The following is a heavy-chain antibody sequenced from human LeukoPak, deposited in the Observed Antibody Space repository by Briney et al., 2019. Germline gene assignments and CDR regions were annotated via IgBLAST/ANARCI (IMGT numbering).Heavy chain of an antibody. J-gene: IGHJ4*02. D-gene: IGHD5-24*01. CDR3: ARVRDGYNWGFDY. Sequence: GASVKVSCKASGYTSTGYYMHWVRQAPGQGLEWMGWINPNSGGTNYAQKFQGRVTMTRDTSISTAYMELSRLRSDDTAVYYCARVRDGYNWGFDYWGQGTLVTVSS. V-gene: IGHV1-2*02. CDR2: INPNSGGT. CDR1: GYTSTGYY.